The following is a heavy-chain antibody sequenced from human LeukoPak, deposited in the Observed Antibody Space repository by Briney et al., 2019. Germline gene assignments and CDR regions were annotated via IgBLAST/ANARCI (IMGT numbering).Heavy chain of an antibody. Sequence: ASVKVSCKASGYTFTSYDINWVRQATGQGLEWMGWMNPNSGNTGYAQKFQGRVTMTRNTSISTAYMELSSLRSEDTAVYYYARPYDSSGYYSSDAFNIWGQGTMVTVSS. CDR2: MNPNSGNT. V-gene: IGHV1-8*01. D-gene: IGHD3-22*01. CDR1: GYTFTSYD. J-gene: IGHJ3*02. CDR3: ARPYDSSGYYSSDAFNI.